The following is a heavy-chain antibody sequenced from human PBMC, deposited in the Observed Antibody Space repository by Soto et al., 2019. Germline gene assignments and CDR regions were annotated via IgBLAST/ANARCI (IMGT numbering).Heavy chain of an antibody. CDR1: RPSITFGGYS. J-gene: IGHJ4*02. CDR2: INHLETT. CDR3: ARGGGSDSFDY. D-gene: IGHD1-26*01. Sequence: SETLSLTCTVTRPSITFGGYSWSWIRQTPGKGLEWIGYINHLETTFYNPSFESRLTLSIDRAKNQFSLKLHSMSAADRAVYFCARGGGSDSFDYWGQGILVTVSS. V-gene: IGHV4-30-2*01.